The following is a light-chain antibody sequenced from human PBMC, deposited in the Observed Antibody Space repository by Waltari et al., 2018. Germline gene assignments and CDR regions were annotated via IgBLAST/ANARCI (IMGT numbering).Light chain of an antibody. V-gene: IGKV1-5*03. CDR2: KAS. Sequence: DIQMTQSPSTLSASVGDRVTITCRASQSISSWLAWYQQKPGKAPKPLIYKASSLESGVPSRFSGSGSGTEFTLTISSLQPDDFAVYYCQQYETWPLNTFGQGTILEIK. CDR1: QSISSW. J-gene: IGKJ2*01. CDR3: QQYETWPLNT.